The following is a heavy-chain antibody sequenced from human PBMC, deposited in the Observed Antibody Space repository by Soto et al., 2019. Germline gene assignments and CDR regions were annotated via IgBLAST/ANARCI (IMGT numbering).Heavy chain of an antibody. Sequence: ASVKVSCKTSGYSFTGYYIHWVRPAPGQGLEWMGWINPNSGATLYARKFQGRVIVSRDTSISTAFMELSSLSSDDTAVYYCARGPFNYDSSGYYVYWGQGTLVTVSS. J-gene: IGHJ1*01. CDR2: INPNSGAT. CDR1: GYSFTGYY. D-gene: IGHD3-22*01. V-gene: IGHV1-2*02. CDR3: ARGPFNYDSSGYYVY.